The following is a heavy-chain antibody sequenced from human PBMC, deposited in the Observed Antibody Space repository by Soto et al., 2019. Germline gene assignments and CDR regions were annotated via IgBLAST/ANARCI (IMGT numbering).Heavy chain of an antibody. CDR1: GGSISSGGYY. CDR3: ARDSQRRETVTPGGGGMDV. CDR2: IYYSGST. J-gene: IGHJ6*02. V-gene: IGHV4-31*03. Sequence: QVQLQESGPGLVKPSQTLSLTCTVSGGSISSGGYYWSWIRQHPGKGLEWIGYIYYSGSTYYNPSLKSRVTISLDTSKNSFALKLSSVTAAATAVYYCARDSQRRETVTPGGGGMDVWGQGTTVTVSS. D-gene: IGHD4-17*01.